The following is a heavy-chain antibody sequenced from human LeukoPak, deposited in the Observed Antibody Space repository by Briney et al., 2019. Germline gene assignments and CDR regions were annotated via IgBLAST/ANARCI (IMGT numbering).Heavy chain of an antibody. D-gene: IGHD6-13*01. CDR2: ISSSSSYI. CDR3: ASSEPGIASPFDY. CDR1: GFTFSSYS. V-gene: IGHV3-21*01. Sequence: GGSLRLSCAASGFTFSSYSMNWVRQAPGKGLEWVSSISSSSSYIYYADSVKGRFTISRDNAKNSLYLQMNSLRAEDTAVYYCASSEPGIASPFDYWGQGTLVTVSS. J-gene: IGHJ4*02.